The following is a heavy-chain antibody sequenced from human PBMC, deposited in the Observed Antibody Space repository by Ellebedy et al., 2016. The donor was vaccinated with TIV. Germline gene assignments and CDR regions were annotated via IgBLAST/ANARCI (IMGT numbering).Heavy chain of an antibody. V-gene: IGHV3-13*01. Sequence: PGGSLRLSCAASGFSLTGSDLHWVRRPRGKGLEWVSASGAAGDTYYPDSVRGRFTISRESAKNSFYLQMNSLTAGDTAVYYCARGGPGGDNWFFGLWGRGTQVTVSP. J-gene: IGHJ2*01. D-gene: IGHD3-10*01. CDR3: ARGGPGGDNWFFGL. CDR2: SGAAGDT. CDR1: GFSLTGSD.